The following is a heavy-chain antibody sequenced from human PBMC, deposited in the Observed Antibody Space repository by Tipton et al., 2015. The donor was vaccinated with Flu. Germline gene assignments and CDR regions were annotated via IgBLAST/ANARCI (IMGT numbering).Heavy chain of an antibody. V-gene: IGHV1-2*06. CDR1: GYTFTGYY. J-gene: IGHJ4*02. CDR3: ARVSGWWGYYFDH. CDR2: INPNSGGT. D-gene: IGHD6-19*01. Sequence: QLVQSGAEVKKPGASVKVSCKASGYTFTGYYMHWVRQAPGQGLEWMGRINPNSGGTNYAQKFQGRVTMTRDTSISTAYMELSRLRSDDTAVYYCARVSGWWGYYFDHWGQGTLVTVSS.